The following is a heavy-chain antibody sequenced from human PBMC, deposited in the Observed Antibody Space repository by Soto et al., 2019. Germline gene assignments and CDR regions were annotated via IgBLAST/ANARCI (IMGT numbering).Heavy chain of an antibody. CDR1: GFTFSSYA. CDR2: ISGSGGST. D-gene: IGHD3-22*01. Sequence: GGSLRLSCAASGFTFSSYAMSWVRQAPGKGLEWVSAISGSGGSTYYADSVKGRFTISRDNSKNTLYLQMNSLRAEDTAVYYCAKVPYDSSGYYWPSYFDYWGQGTLVTVSS. J-gene: IGHJ4*02. CDR3: AKVPYDSSGYYWPSYFDY. V-gene: IGHV3-23*01.